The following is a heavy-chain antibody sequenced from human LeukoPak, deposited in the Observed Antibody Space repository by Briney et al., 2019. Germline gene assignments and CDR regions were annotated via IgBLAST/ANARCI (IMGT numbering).Heavy chain of an antibody. Sequence: SETLSLTCTASGGSISTFYWSWLRQPPGKGLEWIGYIFHTGHSNHNPSLKGRVTISVDTSKNKFSLNLNSVTAADTAMYYCARHPFSDGFDLWGQGTMVTVSS. CDR3: ARHPFSDGFDL. V-gene: IGHV4-59*08. CDR2: IFHTGHS. J-gene: IGHJ3*01. CDR1: GGSISTFY.